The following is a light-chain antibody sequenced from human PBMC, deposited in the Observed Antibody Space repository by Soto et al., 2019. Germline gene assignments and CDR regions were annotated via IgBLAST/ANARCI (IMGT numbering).Light chain of an antibody. J-gene: IGKJ3*01. CDR2: AAS. CDR1: QGIGND. CDR3: LQDYNYPFT. Sequence: AIQVTQSPSSLSASVGDRVTITCRASQGIGNDLGWYQQKPGKAPKLLIYAASSLQSGVPSRFSGSGSGTAFTLTISSLQPEDFATYYCLQDYNYPFTVGPGTKVDI. V-gene: IGKV1-6*01.